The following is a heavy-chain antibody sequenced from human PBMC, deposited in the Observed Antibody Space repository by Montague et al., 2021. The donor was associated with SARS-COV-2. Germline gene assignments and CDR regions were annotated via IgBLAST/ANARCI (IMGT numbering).Heavy chain of an antibody. CDR2: INYSGST. J-gene: IGHJ6*02. V-gene: IGHV4-59*01. D-gene: IGHD2-15*01. CDR3: ARNLVVHYWYGMDV. Sequence: SETLSLTCTVAGGSISSYYWSWIRQPPGKGLEWIGYINYSGSTNYNPSXXSRVTISVDTSKNQFSLNLSSVTAADTAVYYCARNLVVHYWYGMDVWGQGTTVTVSS. CDR1: GGSISSYY.